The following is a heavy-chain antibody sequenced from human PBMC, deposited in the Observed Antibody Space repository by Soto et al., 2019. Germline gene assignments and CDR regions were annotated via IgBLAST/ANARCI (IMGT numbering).Heavy chain of an antibody. Sequence: GESLKISCKGSGYSFTSYWIGWVRQMPGKGLEWMGIIYPGDSDTRYSPSFQGQVTISADKSIRTAYLQWSSLKASDTAMYYCARRPYDSSGYYYYMDVWGKGTTVTVSS. CDR2: IYPGDSDT. CDR1: GYSFTSYW. J-gene: IGHJ6*03. CDR3: ARRPYDSSGYYYYMDV. V-gene: IGHV5-51*01. D-gene: IGHD3-22*01.